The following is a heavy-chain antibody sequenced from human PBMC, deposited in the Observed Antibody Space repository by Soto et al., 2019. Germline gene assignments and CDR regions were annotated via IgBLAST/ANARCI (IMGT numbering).Heavy chain of an antibody. Sequence: EVQLVESGGGLVQPGGSLRLSCAASGFTFSTYWMHWIRQVPGKGLEWVSRINSDASHTYYAYSVKGRFTISRDNAKNTLRLQINSLRAECTVVYYCFRDGNCITTGCYGNWFDPWGQGTLVTVSS. V-gene: IGHV3-74*01. CDR2: INSDASHT. CDR1: GFTFSTYW. CDR3: FRDGNCITTGCYGNWFDP. J-gene: IGHJ5*02. D-gene: IGHD2-15*01.